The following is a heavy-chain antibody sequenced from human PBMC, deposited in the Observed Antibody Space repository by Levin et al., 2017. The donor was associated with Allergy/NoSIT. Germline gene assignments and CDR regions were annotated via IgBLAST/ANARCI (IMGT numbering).Heavy chain of an antibody. CDR2: IYYSGST. CDR1: GGSISSSSYY. V-gene: IGHV4-39*07. CDR3: ARDEMVHEIQYYYGIDV. J-gene: IGHJ6*02. D-gene: IGHD2-8*01. Sequence: GSLRLSCTVSGGSISSSSYYWGWIRQAPGKGLEWIGNIYYSGSTYYNPSLRGRATISVDTSKNQFSLRLTSVTAADTAIYYCARDEMVHEIQYYYGIDVWGQGTTVSVSS.